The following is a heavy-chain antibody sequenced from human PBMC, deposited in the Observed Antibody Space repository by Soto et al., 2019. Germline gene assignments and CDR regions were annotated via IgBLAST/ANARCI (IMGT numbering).Heavy chain of an antibody. J-gene: IGHJ4*02. D-gene: IGHD3-10*01. V-gene: IGHV3-23*01. CDR3: AKHLITMVRGVIDY. CDR1: GFTFSTYA. Sequence: GGSLRLSCAASGFTFSTYAMSWVRQAPGKGLEWVSAISGSGGNTYYADSVKGRFTISRDNSKSTLFLQMNSLRAEDTAVYYCAKHLITMVRGVIDYWGQGTLVTVSS. CDR2: ISGSGGNT.